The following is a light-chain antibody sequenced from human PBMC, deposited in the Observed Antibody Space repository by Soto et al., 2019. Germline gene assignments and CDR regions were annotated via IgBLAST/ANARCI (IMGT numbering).Light chain of an antibody. CDR2: GNS. Sequence: QSVLTQPPSVSGAPGQRVTISCSGTSSNIGAGYDVHWYQQLPGTAPKLLIYGNSNRLSGVPDRFSGSKSGTSASLAITGIRAEDEADYYCQSYDSSLSHWLLGGGIKLTVL. CDR3: QSYDSSLSHWL. CDR1: SSNIGAGYD. V-gene: IGLV1-40*01. J-gene: IGLJ3*02.